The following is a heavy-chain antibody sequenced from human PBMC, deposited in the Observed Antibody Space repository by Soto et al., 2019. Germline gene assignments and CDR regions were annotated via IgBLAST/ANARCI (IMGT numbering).Heavy chain of an antibody. J-gene: IGHJ4*02. CDR2: MNPHSGNT. Sequence: ASVKVSCKASGYTFTSFDINWVRQATGQGLEWMGWMNPHSGNTGYAQKFQGRFTISRDNSKNTLYLQMNSLRAEDTAVYYCAKDGYYYDSSALGYWGQGTLVTVSS. V-gene: IGHV1-8*01. CDR3: AKDGYYYDSSALGY. CDR1: GYTFTSFD. D-gene: IGHD3-22*01.